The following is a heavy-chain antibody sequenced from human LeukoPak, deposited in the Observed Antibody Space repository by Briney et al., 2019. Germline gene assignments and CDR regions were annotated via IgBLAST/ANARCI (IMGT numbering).Heavy chain of an antibody. CDR3: ARDYGGSSPFDY. V-gene: IGHV3-7*01. J-gene: IGHJ4*02. D-gene: IGHD4-23*01. CDR1: GFSFTTYW. CDR2: INQDESSQ. Sequence: GGSLRLSCAASGFSFTTYWMGWVRQAPGKGLEWVANINQDESSQYYVDAVRGRFTISRDNAKNSLNLQMNSLRAEDTAVYYCARDYGGSSPFDYWGQGTLVTVSS.